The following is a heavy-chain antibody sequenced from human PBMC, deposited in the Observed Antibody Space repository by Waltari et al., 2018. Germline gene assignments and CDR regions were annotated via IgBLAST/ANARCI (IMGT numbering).Heavy chain of an antibody. Sequence: EVQLVQSGADVKKPGESLKISCKGSGYTFTTYWIGWVRQMPEKGLEWMGIIYPYDSDVRYSPSFQGQVTISVDKSLSTAYLQWNSLKASDTAMYYCATILRDFGELSAFNIWGQGTMVTVSS. CDR3: ATILRDFGELSAFNI. CDR1: GYTFTTYW. D-gene: IGHD3-10*01. J-gene: IGHJ3*02. CDR2: IYPYDSDV. V-gene: IGHV5-51*03.